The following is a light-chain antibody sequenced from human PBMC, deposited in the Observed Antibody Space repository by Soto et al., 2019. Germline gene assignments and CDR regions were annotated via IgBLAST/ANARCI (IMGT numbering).Light chain of an antibody. V-gene: IGKV1-39*01. Sequence: DIEMTQSPSSLSASVGDRITISCRAGQNIDNYLNWYQQKPGKAPKLLIYTASILQSGVPSRFSGSGSGTEFPLTISSLQPDDFATYYCQQSYSSLPTFGGGAKGDIK. CDR3: QQSYSSLPT. CDR2: TAS. CDR1: QNIDNY. J-gene: IGKJ4*01.